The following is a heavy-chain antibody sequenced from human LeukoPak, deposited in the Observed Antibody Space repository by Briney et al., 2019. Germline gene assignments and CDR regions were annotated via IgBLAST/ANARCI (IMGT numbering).Heavy chain of an antibody. Sequence: GGSLRLSCAASGFTFNTYGMTWVRQAPGKGLEWVSAISGSGGSTYYADSVKGRSTISRDNSKNMLYLQMNSLRAEDTAVYYCAKFGLAGSGRFHDAFDIWGQGTMVIVSS. D-gene: IGHD3-10*01. J-gene: IGHJ3*02. CDR2: ISGSGGST. V-gene: IGHV3-23*01. CDR3: AKFGLAGSGRFHDAFDI. CDR1: GFTFNTYG.